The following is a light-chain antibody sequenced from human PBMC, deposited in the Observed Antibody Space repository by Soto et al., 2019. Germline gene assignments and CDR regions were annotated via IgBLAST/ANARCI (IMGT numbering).Light chain of an antibody. V-gene: IGKV3-20*01. J-gene: IGKJ1*01. CDR1: QSASSSY. CDR3: QHYARSVGT. Sequence: EIVLTQSPGTLSLSPGERATVSCRASQSASSSYCAWYQQKPGQAPMLLISGASNRATGIPDRFSGSGSGTDFTLTISRLEPEDFAVYYCQHYARSVGTFGQGTRVEIK. CDR2: GAS.